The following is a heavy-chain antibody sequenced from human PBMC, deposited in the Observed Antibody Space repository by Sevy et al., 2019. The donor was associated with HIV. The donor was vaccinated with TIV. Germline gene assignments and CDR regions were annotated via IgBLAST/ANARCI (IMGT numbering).Heavy chain of an antibody. V-gene: IGHV3-21*01. J-gene: IGHJ3*02. CDR3: ARVPVDYRPSASCYQYAFDI. D-gene: IGHD2-2*01. Sequence: GGSLRLSFAASGFIFSYYRMNWVRQAPGKGLEWVSSISSSGTYTFYADSVKGRFTISRDNAKNSLFLQMNSLRAEDTAVYYCARVPVDYRPSASCYQYAFDIWGLGTMVTVSS. CDR1: GFIFSYYR. CDR2: ISSSGTYT.